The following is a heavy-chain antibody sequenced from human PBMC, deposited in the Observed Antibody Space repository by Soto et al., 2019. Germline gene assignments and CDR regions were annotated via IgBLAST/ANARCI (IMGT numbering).Heavy chain of an antibody. CDR2: IWYDGSNK. CDR1: GFTFSTYA. Sequence: QVQLVESGGGVVQPGRSLRLSCVASGFTFSTYAFHWVRQAPGKGLEWVAVIWYDGSNKKYADSVKGRFAISRDNSKDTLYLQMTSPSGEDKAVYYCAIDKQGASDYWGQGTLVTGSS. D-gene: IGHD1-26*01. J-gene: IGHJ4*02. CDR3: AIDKQGASDY. V-gene: IGHV3-33*01.